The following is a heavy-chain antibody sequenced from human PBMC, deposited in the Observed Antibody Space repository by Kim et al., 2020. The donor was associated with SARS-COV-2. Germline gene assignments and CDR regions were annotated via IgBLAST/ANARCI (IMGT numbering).Heavy chain of an antibody. CDR3: ARERRYCSSTSCYGSFDY. V-gene: IGHV4-34*01. CDR1: GGSFSGYY. J-gene: IGHJ4*02. Sequence: SETLSLTCAVYGGSFSGYYWSWIRQPPGKGLEWIGEINHSGSTNYNPSPKSRVTISVDTSKNQFSLKLSSVTAADTAVYYCARERRYCSSTSCYGSFDYWGQGTLVTVSS. D-gene: IGHD2-2*01. CDR2: INHSGST.